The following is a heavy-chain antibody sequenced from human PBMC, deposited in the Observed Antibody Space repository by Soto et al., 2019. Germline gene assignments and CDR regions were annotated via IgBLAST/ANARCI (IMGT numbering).Heavy chain of an antibody. D-gene: IGHD2-15*01. J-gene: IGHJ4*02. Sequence: HPGGSLRLSCAASGFTFSSYAMSWVRQAPGKGLEWVSAISGSGGSTYYADSVKGRFTISRDNSKNTLYLQMNSLRAEDTAVYYCAKDKNVVVVAGGFDYWGQGTLVTVSS. CDR1: GFTFSSYA. CDR3: AKDKNVVVVAGGFDY. V-gene: IGHV3-23*01. CDR2: ISGSGGST.